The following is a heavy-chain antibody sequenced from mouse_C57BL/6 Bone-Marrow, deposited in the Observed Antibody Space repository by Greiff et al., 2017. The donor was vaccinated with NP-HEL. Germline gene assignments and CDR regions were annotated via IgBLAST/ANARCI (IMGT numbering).Heavy chain of an antibody. D-gene: IGHD1-1*01. V-gene: IGHV1-81*01. CDR2: IYPRSGNT. J-gene: IGHJ2*01. CDR3: ARSRITTVVENYFDY. Sequence: VKLQQSGAELARPGASVKLSCKASGYTFTSYGISWVKQRTGQGLEWIGEIYPRSGNTYYNEKFKGKATLTADKSSSTAYMELRSLTSEDSAVYFCARSRITTVVENYFDYWGQGTTLTVSS. CDR1: GYTFTSYG.